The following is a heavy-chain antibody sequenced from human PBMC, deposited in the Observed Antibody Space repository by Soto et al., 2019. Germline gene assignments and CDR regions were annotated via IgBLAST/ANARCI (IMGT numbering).Heavy chain of an antibody. J-gene: IGHJ5*01. V-gene: IGHV1-2*02. CDR3: ARRGIIRNYCLES. CDR2: ISPNSGDT. Sequence: ASVKVSCKTSGYRFIGYFIHWVRQAPGQGPEWMGWISPNSGDTNYAQKFQGRVSMTRDTSINTAYLELSRLRSDDTAVYYCARRGIIRNYCLESWGQGTQVTVSS. D-gene: IGHD3-3*01. CDR1: GYRFIGYF.